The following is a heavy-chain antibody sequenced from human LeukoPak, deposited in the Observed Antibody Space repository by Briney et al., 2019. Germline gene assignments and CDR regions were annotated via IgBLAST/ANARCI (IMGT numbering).Heavy chain of an antibody. V-gene: IGHV5-51*01. CDR3: ARVGCSGGSCYSPYYYYYYMDV. J-gene: IGHJ6*03. Sequence: MTGESLKISCKGSGYSFTIYWIGWVRQMPGKGLEWMGIIYPGDSDTRYSPSFQGQVTISADKSISTAYLQWSSLKASDTAMYYCARVGCSGGSCYSPYYYYYYMDVWGKGTTVTVSS. D-gene: IGHD2-15*01. CDR1: GYSFTIYW. CDR2: IYPGDSDT.